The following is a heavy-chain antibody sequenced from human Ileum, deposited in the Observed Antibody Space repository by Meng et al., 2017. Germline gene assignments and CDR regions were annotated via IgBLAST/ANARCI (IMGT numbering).Heavy chain of an antibody. CDR3: ARDMGMVRRVIIPRNWFDI. V-gene: IGHV4-39*07. Sequence: LPCQVRGGSSSSSGSYWGWYRQRPGKELEWKGSIYNRGSTYNNPSHKSRAIISVVTSKNQFSQKLSSVTAADTAVYYWARDMGMVRRVIIPRNWFDIWGQGTLVTVSS. CDR1: GGSSSSSGSY. CDR2: IYNRGST. D-gene: IGHD3-10*01. J-gene: IGHJ5*02.